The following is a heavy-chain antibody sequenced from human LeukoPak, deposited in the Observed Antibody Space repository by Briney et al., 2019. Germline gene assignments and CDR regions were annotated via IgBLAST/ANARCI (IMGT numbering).Heavy chain of an antibody. D-gene: IGHD3-22*01. CDR2: ISAYNGNT. CDR3: ARALQGNYDSSGYYPSVDY. Sequence: GASVKVSCKASGYTFTSYGISWVRPAPGQGLAWMGWISAYNGNTNYAQKLQGRVTMTTDTSTSTAYMELRSLRSDDTAVYYCARALQGNYDSSGYYPSVDYWGQGTLVTVSS. CDR1: GYTFTSYG. V-gene: IGHV1-18*01. J-gene: IGHJ4*02.